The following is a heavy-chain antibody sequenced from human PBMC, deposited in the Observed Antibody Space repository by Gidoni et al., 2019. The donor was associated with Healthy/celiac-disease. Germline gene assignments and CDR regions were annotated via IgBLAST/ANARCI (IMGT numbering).Heavy chain of an antibody. CDR3: ARGDSLGYCSSTSCYIGDYYYYGMDV. Sequence: QVQLVQSGAEVKKPGASVKVSCTASGYTFTSYYMHWVRQAPGQGLEWMGIINPSGGSTSYAHKFQGRVTMTRDTSTSTVYMELSSLRSEDTAVYYCARGDSLGYCSSTSCYIGDYYYYGMDVWGQGTTVTVSS. CDR2: INPSGGST. CDR1: GYTFTSYY. V-gene: IGHV1-46*01. D-gene: IGHD2-2*02. J-gene: IGHJ6*02.